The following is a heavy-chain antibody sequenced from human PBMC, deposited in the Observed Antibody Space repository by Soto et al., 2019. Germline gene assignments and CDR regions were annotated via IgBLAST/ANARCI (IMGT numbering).Heavy chain of an antibody. D-gene: IGHD1-26*01. CDR3: AREGGSYYFDY. CDR2: ISSSSSTI. J-gene: IGHJ4*02. CDR1: GFTFSSYS. V-gene: IGHV3-48*02. Sequence: EVQLVESGGGLVQPGGSLRLSCAASGFTFSSYSMNWVRQAPGKGLEWVSYISSSSSTIYYADSVKGRFTISRDNAKNSLYRQMNSMRDEDTAVYYCAREGGSYYFDYWGQGTLVTVSS.